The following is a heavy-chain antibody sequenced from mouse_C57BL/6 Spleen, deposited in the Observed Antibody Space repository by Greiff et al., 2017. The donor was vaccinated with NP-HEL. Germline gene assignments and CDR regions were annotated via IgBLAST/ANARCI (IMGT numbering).Heavy chain of an antibody. V-gene: IGHV1-64*01. D-gene: IGHD1-1*02. CDR1: GYTFTSYW. Sequence: QVHVKQPGAELVKPGASVKLSCKASGYTFTSYWMHWVKQRPGQGLEWIGMIHPNSGSTNYNEKFKSKATLTVDKSSSTAYMQLSSLTSEDSAVYYCAREGWWYFDYWGQGTTLTVSS. CDR2: IHPNSGST. CDR3: AREGWWYFDY. J-gene: IGHJ2*01.